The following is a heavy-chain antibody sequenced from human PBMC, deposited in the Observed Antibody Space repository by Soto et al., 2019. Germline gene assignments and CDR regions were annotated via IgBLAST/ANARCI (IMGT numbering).Heavy chain of an antibody. CDR1: GFTVSSNY. J-gene: IGHJ5*02. D-gene: IGHD2-2*01. Sequence: GGSLRLSCAASGFTVSSNYMSWVRQAPGKGLEWVSVIYSGGSTYYADSVKGRFTISRHHSKNTLYLQMNSLGAEDTAVYYCARVHPLGYCSSTSCSGGWFDPWGQGTLVTVSS. CDR2: IYSGGST. CDR3: ARVHPLGYCSSTSCSGGWFDP. V-gene: IGHV3-53*04.